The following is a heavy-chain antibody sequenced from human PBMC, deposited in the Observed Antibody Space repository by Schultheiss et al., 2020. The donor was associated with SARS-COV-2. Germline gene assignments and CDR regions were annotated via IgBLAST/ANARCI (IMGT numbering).Heavy chain of an antibody. V-gene: IGHV3-48*03. CDR2: ISSSGSTI. D-gene: IGHD3-22*01. Sequence: RGSLRLSCAASGFTFSSYEMNWVRQAPGKGLEWVSYISSSGSTIYYADSVKGRFTISRDNAKNSLYLQMNSLRAEDTAVYYCARDPEYYYDTQGYWGQGTLVTVSS. CDR1: GFTFSSYE. J-gene: IGHJ4*02. CDR3: ARDPEYYYDTQGY.